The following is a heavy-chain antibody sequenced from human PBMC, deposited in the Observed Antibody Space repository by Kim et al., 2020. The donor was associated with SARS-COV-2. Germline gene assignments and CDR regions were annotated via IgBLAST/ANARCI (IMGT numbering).Heavy chain of an antibody. CDR3: AKSHYYGSGSYRRDPFDY. Sequence: KGRFTITRDNSKNTLYLQMNSLRAADTAVYYCAKSHYYGSGSYRRDPFDYWGQGTLVTVSS. D-gene: IGHD3-10*01. V-gene: IGHV3-33*06. J-gene: IGHJ4*02.